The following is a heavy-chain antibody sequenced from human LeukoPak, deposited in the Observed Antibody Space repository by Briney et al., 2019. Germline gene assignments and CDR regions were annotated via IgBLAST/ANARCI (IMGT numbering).Heavy chain of an antibody. CDR2: IIPIFGTA. CDR3: ARQGGAGYYYGMDV. J-gene: IGHJ6*02. V-gene: IGHV1-69*13. D-gene: IGHD6-19*01. Sequence: SVKVSCKASGGTFSSYAISWVRQAPGQGLEWMGGIIPIFGTANYAQRFQGRVTITADESTSTAYMELSSLRSEDTAVYYCARQGGAGYYYGMDVWGQGTTVTVSS. CDR1: GGTFSSYA.